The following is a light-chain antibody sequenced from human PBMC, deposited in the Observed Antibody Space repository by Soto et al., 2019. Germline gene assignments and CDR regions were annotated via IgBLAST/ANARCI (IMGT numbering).Light chain of an antibody. CDR1: QSISSSY. J-gene: IGKJ5*01. CDR3: QQRSHWPPIT. CDR2: DAS. Sequence: EIVLTQSPGTLSLSPGERATLSCRASQSISSSYLGWYQQKPGQAPRLLIYDASNRATGIPARFSGSGSGTDFTLTISSLEPEDFAVYYCQQRSHWPPITFGQGTRLE. V-gene: IGKV3D-20*02.